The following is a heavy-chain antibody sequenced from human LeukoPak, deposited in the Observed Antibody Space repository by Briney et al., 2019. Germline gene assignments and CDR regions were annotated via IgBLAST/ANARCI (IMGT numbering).Heavy chain of an antibody. D-gene: IGHD3-22*01. Sequence: SETLSLTCTVSGGSISSYYWSWIRQPPGKGLEWIGYIYYSGSTNYNPSLKSRVTISVDTSKNQFSLKLSSVTAADTAVYYCARIQLYYYDSSGYYYVWFDPWGQGTLVTVSS. CDR2: IYYSGST. V-gene: IGHV4-59*08. CDR3: ARIQLYYYDSSGYYYVWFDP. CDR1: GGSISSYY. J-gene: IGHJ5*02.